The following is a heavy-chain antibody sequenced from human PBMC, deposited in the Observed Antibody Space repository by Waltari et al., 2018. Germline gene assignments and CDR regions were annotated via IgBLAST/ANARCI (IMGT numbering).Heavy chain of an antibody. CDR3: ARDDVDSSNFGGF. CDR1: GYIFSNYG. CDR2: IYPDNGKT. Sequence: QLVQSGAEVKKPGASVKVSCKASGYIFSNYGITWVRKAPGQGLEWMGWIYPDNGKTKYEQDLQSRVTMTTYTSTTTAYMEIRSLRSDDTAIYYCARDDVDSSNFGGFWGQGTLVTVSS. V-gene: IGHV1-18*01. D-gene: IGHD6-13*01. J-gene: IGHJ4*02.